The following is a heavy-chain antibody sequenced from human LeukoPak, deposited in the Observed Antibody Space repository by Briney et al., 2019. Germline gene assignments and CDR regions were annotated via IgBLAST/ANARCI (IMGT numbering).Heavy chain of an antibody. V-gene: IGHV4-39*01. J-gene: IGHJ3*02. CDR1: GGSISSSSYC. Sequence: PSETLPLTCTVSGGSISSSSYCWGWIRQPPGKGLEWIGSIYYSGSTYYNPSLKSRVTISVDTSKNQFSLKLSSVTAADTAVYYCARGGVTTGDDAFDIWGQGTMVTVSS. CDR2: IYYSGST. D-gene: IGHD4-17*01. CDR3: ARGGVTTGDDAFDI.